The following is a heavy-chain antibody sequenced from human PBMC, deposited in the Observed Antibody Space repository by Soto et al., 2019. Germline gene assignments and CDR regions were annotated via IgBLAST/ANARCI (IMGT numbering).Heavy chain of an antibody. D-gene: IGHD2-21*02. Sequence: SETLSLTCTFSGRSIRGYYWSWIRQPPGKGLEWIGYMYNTGSTVYNPSFKSRVTLSVDTSKIQFSLKLNSVTVADTAVYYCARDLWGYCGTDCYPLDVWGQGTTVT. CDR1: GRSIRGYY. V-gene: IGHV4-59*01. CDR2: MYNTGST. J-gene: IGHJ6*02. CDR3: ARDLWGYCGTDCYPLDV.